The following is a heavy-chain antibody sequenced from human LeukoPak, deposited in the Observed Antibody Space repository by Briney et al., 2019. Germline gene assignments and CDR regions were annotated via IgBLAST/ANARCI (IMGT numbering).Heavy chain of an antibody. CDR3: AIAYGGGDCNFDL. J-gene: IGHJ2*01. CDR1: GFTFSDYA. Sequence: GGSLRLSCAASGFTFSDYAMSWVRHAPGGGVWWVSAFSGSGTNTYYADSVRGRLTIPRDNSKNTLYMQMNSQRAEDTAVHYCAIAYGGGDCNFDLWGRGTLVTVSS. CDR2: FSGSGTNT. D-gene: IGHD2-21*02. V-gene: IGHV3-23*01.